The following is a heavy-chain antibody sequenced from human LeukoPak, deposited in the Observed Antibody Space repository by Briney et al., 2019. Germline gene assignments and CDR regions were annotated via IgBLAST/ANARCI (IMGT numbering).Heavy chain of an antibody. CDR2: IRYDGSNK. V-gene: IGHV3-30*02. Sequence: GGSLRLSCAASGLSFSNAWMSWVRQAPGKGLEWVAFIRYDGSNKYYADSVKGRFTISRDNSKNTLYLQMNSLRAEDTAVYYCAKFGAPTGTTDDDFDIWGQGTMVTVSP. CDR1: GLSFSNAW. J-gene: IGHJ3*02. CDR3: AKFGAPTGTTDDDFDI. D-gene: IGHD1-1*01.